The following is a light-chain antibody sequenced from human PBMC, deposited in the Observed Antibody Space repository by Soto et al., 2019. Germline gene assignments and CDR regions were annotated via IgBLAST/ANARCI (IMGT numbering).Light chain of an antibody. CDR2: GAS. V-gene: IGKV3-20*01. J-gene: IGKJ1*01. Sequence: EIVLTQSPGTLSLFPGERATLSCRASQSVSNNYLAWYQQKPGQAPRLLIYGASNRATGIPDRFSGSGSGTDFTLTISRLEPEDFAVYYCQQYGSSGTFGQGTK. CDR1: QSVSNNY. CDR3: QQYGSSGT.